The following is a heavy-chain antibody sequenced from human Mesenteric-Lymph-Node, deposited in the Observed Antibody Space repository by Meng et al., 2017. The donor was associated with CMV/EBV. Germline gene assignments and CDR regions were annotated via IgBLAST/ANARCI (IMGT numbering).Heavy chain of an antibody. D-gene: IGHD2/OR15-2a*01. J-gene: IGHJ4*02. CDR3: ARDVLAIYANRY. Sequence: GGSLRLSCAASGFTFSSYAMSWVRQAPGKGLEWVSVIYSGGSSTYYADSVKGRFTISRDNSKNTLYLQMNSLRAEDTAVYFCARDVLAIYANRYWGQGTLVTVSS. V-gene: IGHV3-23*03. CDR1: GFTFSSYA. CDR2: IYSGGSST.